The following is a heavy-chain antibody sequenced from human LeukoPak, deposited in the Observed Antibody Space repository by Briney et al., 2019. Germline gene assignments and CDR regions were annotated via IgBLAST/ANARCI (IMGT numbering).Heavy chain of an antibody. Sequence: SETLSLTCTVSGDSISSSSYYWGWIRQPPGKGLEWIGSIYYSGSTYYNPSLKSRVTISVDTSKNQFSLKLSSVTAADTAVYYCARDGRSSSWYYFDYWGQGTLVTVSS. CDR2: IYYSGST. V-gene: IGHV4-39*07. CDR1: GDSISSSSYY. D-gene: IGHD6-13*01. CDR3: ARDGRSSSWYYFDY. J-gene: IGHJ4*02.